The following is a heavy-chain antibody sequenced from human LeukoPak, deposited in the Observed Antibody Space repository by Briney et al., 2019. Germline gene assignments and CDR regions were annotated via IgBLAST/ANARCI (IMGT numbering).Heavy chain of an antibody. D-gene: IGHD1-26*01. CDR1: GYTFTGYY. J-gene: IGHJ4*02. CDR3: ARAASGSYFDVLIDY. V-gene: IGHV1-2*06. Sequence: ASVKVSCKASGYTFTGYYMHWVRQAPGQGPEWMGRINPNSGSTNYAQKFQGRVTMTRDTSISKAYMELSRLRSDDTAVYYCARAASGSYFDVLIDYWGQGTLVTVSS. CDR2: INPNSGST.